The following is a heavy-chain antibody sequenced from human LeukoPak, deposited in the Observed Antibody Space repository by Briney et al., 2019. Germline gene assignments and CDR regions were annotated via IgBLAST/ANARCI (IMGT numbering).Heavy chain of an antibody. Sequence: PGGSLRLSCAASGFTFSSYAMSWVRQAPGKGLEWVSYIGRSGSTIYYADSVKGRFTISRDNAKNSLYLQMINLRVDDTAVYYCAKDLALRGTVPLGYWGQGTLVTVSS. CDR3: AKDLALRGTVPLGY. CDR2: IGRSGSTI. CDR1: GFTFSSYA. V-gene: IGHV3-48*03. J-gene: IGHJ4*02. D-gene: IGHD4-11*01.